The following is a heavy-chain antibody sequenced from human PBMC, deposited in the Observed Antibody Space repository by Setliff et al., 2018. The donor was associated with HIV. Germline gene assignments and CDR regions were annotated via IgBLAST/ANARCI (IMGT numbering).Heavy chain of an antibody. V-gene: IGHV4-34*01. CDR3: ARLGEIADRPGYYMDV. J-gene: IGHJ6*03. D-gene: IGHD6-6*01. CDR1: GGSLWGYY. CDR2: IDYSGSS. Sequence: KASETLSLTCAVYGGSLWGYYWTWIRQPPGEGLEWIGEIDYSGSSSSNPSLKSRVTIPVDTSRNQFSLKIFSVTAADTAMYYCARLGEIADRPGYYMDVWSNGTTVTVSS.